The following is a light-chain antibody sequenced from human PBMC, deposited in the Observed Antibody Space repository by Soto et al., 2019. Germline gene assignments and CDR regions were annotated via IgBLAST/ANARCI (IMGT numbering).Light chain of an antibody. Sequence: IVMTHSPATVSVSPGERATLSCRASQSVSSNLAWYQQKPGQAPRLLIYDASNRATGIPARFSGSGSGTDFTLTISSLEPEDFAVYYCQQRTNWPPDFGQGTRLEIK. CDR1: QSVSSN. V-gene: IGKV3-11*01. J-gene: IGKJ5*01. CDR3: QQRTNWPPD. CDR2: DAS.